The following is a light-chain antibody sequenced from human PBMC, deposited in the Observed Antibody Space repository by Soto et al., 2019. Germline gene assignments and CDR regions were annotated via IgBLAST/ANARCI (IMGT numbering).Light chain of an antibody. CDR3: QQGDSFPRT. V-gene: IGKV1-12*01. CDR2: DAS. Sequence: DIPMTQSPSSVSASVGDRVTITCRASQGIGSRLAWYQQKPGTAPKLLIYDASTLQSGVPSRFSGSGSGTDFTFTISSLQPEDFASYFCQQGDSFPRTFGQGTKVEIK. CDR1: QGIGSR. J-gene: IGKJ1*01.